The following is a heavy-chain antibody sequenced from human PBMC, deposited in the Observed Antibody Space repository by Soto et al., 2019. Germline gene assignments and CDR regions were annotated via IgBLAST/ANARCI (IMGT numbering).Heavy chain of an antibody. D-gene: IGHD2-15*01. Sequence: GGSLRLSCAASGFTFSSYGMHWVRQAPGKGLEWVAVISYDGSNKYYADSVKGRFTISRNNSKNTLYLQMNSLRAEDTAVYYCAKMMNIATGDYWGQGTLVTVSS. CDR3: AKMMNIATGDY. V-gene: IGHV3-30*18. J-gene: IGHJ4*02. CDR2: ISYDGSNK. CDR1: GFTFSSYG.